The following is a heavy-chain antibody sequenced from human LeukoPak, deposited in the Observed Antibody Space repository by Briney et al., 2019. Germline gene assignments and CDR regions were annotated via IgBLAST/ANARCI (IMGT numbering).Heavy chain of an antibody. CDR1: GFTFNTYA. Sequence: GGSLRLSCAASGFTFNTYAMNWVRQAQGKGLEWVSVISVSGSSTYYADSVKGRFTISRDSSKSTLYLQMNSLRAEDTAIYYCAKNHDSNGYHTDDAFDIWGQGTMVTVSS. CDR2: ISVSGSST. J-gene: IGHJ3*02. CDR3: AKNHDSNGYHTDDAFDI. D-gene: IGHD3-22*01. V-gene: IGHV3-23*01.